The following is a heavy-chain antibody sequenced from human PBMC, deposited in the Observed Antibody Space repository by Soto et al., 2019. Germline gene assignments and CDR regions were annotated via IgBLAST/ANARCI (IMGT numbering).Heavy chain of an antibody. CDR3: AAELTRDYYYYMDV. V-gene: IGHV1-58*02. CDR1: GFTFTSSA. J-gene: IGHJ6*03. CDR2: IVVGSGNT. Sequence: SVKVSCKASGFTFTSSAMQWVRQARGQRLEWIGWIVVGSGNTNYAQKFQERVTITRDMSTSTAYMELSSLRSEDTAVYYCAAELTRDYYYYMDVWGKGTTVTVSS.